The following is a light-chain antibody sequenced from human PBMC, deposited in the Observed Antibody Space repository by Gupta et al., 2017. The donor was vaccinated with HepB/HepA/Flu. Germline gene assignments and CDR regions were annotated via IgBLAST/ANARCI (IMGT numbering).Light chain of an antibody. Sequence: EMCLPHSQATLSLSPGERATLSCGASQSVSSSRLAWYQQKPGLAPRLLVYDASSRATGIPDRFSGSGSGTDFTLTISRLEPEDFAVYYCQQYGTSPWTFGQGTKVEIK. J-gene: IGKJ1*01. CDR1: QSVSSSR. V-gene: IGKV3D-20*01. CDR2: DAS. CDR3: QQYGTSPWT.